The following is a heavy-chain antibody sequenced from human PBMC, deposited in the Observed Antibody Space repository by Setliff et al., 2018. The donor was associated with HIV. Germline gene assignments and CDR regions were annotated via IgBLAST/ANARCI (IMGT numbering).Heavy chain of an antibody. D-gene: IGHD3-10*01. J-gene: IGHJ5*02. V-gene: IGHV3-11*04. CDR2: ISSRGSVI. Sequence: GGSLRLSCAVSGFRISNYAMTWIRQAPKKGLECVAYISSRGSVIQYADSVKGRFTISRDNAKNSLSLQMNNLRDEDTAVYFCARGDVVQFRGALDPWGQGALVTVSS. CDR1: GFRISNYA. CDR3: ARGDVVQFRGALDP.